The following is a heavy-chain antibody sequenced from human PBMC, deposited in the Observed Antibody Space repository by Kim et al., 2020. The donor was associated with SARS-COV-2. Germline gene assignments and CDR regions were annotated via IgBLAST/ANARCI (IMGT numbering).Heavy chain of an antibody. V-gene: IGHV4-34*01. CDR1: GGSFSGYY. Sequence: SETLSLTCAVYGGSFSGYYWSWIRQPPGKGLEWIGEINHSGSTNYNPSLKSRVTISVDTSKNQFSLKLSSVTAADTAVYYCARAFPVDSLYGMVVWGQGTTVSVSS. J-gene: IGHJ6*02. CDR2: INHSGST. D-gene: IGHD3-9*01. CDR3: ARAFPVDSLYGMVV.